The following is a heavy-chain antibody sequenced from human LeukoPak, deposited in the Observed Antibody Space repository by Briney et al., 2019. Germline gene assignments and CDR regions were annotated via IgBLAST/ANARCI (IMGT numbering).Heavy chain of an antibody. V-gene: IGHV3-7*01. CDR1: GFTFSSYW. CDR2: IKQDGSEK. CDR3: PRVPFKNILTGSGWFDP. D-gene: IGHD3-9*01. Sequence: RGGSLRLSCAASGFTFSSYWMSWVRQAPGKGLEWVANIKQDGSEKYYVDSVKGRCTMSRDNAKKPLYLQMNSLRAEDTAVYYCPRVPFKNILTGSGWFDPWGQATLVTVSS. J-gene: IGHJ5*02.